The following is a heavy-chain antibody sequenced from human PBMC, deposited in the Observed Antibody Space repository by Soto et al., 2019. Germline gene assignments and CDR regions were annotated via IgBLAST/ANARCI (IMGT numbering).Heavy chain of an antibody. V-gene: IGHV3-21*06. CDR1: GRIFSNYG. CDR2: ISSGGEYI. D-gene: IGHD6-13*01. CDR3: ATDGAAGAVMGV. J-gene: IGHJ6*02. Sequence: EVQLVESGGGLVKPGGSLRLSCTASGRIFSNYGMNWVRQAAGKRPEWVSSISSGGEYIDYADSVKGRLTISRDNANNILHLQLTRLGVEDTAVYYCATDGAAGAVMGVCGQGTTVTVSS.